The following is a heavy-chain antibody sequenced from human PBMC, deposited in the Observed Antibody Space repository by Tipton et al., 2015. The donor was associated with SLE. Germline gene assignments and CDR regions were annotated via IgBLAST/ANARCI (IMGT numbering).Heavy chain of an antibody. D-gene: IGHD2-21*01. CDR3: AREGVGPIVVVIAMDY. CDR2: ISSSSSTI. J-gene: IGHJ4*02. Sequence: LSLTCAVYGGSFSGYYWSWVRQAPGKGLEWVSYISSSSSTIYYADSVKGRFTISRDNAKNSLYLQMNSLRAEDTAVYYCAREGVGPIVVVIAMDYWGQGTLVTVSS. CDR1: GGSFSGYY. V-gene: IGHV3-11*04.